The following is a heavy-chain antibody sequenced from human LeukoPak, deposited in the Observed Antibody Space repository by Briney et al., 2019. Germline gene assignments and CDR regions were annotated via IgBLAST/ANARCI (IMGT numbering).Heavy chain of an antibody. D-gene: IGHD6-19*01. J-gene: IGHJ4*02. CDR2: IKSKTNGGTT. CDR1: GFTFSNAW. Sequence: GGSLRLSCAASGFTFSNAWMSWVRQAPGKGLEWVGRIKSKTNGGTTDYAVPVVGRFTMSRDDSKNTLYLQMDSLKTEDTAVYYCTAEGVIPGGGWYLADYWGQGTLVTVSS. V-gene: IGHV3-15*01. CDR3: TAEGVIPGGGWYLADY.